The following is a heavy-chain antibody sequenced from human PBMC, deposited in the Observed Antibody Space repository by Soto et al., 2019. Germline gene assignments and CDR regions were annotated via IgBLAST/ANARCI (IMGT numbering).Heavy chain of an antibody. CDR2: ISGSGGST. Sequence: PGGSLRLSCAASGFTFSSYAMSWVRQAPGKGLEWVSAISGSGGSTYYADSVKGRFTISRGNSKNTLYLQMNSLRAEVTAVYYCSKGTVLGYCSSISCYSKGWSTAYYYYYMDVWGKGTTVTVSS. CDR1: GFTFSSYA. D-gene: IGHD2-2*02. V-gene: IGHV3-23*01. J-gene: IGHJ6*03. CDR3: SKGTVLGYCSSISCYSKGWSTAYYYYYMDV.